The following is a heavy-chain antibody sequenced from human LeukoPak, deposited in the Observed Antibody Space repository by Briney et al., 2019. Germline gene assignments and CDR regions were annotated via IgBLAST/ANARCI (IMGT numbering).Heavy chain of an antibody. CDR3: ASTFPYCSSGTCAL. V-gene: IGHV3-7*01. J-gene: IGHJ4*02. D-gene: IGHD2-15*01. Sequence: GGSLRLSCAASGLTSSRYWMTWVRQGPGKGLGWVATISPDGNRENYVDSVKGRFSISRDNAKNSLFLQMRSLRAEDTAMYYCASTFPYCSSGTCALGGQGTLVTVST. CDR2: ISPDGNRE. CDR1: GLTSSRYW.